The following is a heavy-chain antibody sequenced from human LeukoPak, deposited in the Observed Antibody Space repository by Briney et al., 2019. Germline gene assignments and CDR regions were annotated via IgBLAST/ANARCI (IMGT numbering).Heavy chain of an antibody. Sequence: SETLSLTCTVSGGSVSNYYWSWIRQSPGKGLEWIGYIYYTETGYNPSLKSRVTIPADTSKNQFSLKLYSVTAADTAVYYCATRKLGNDYWGQGTLVTVSS. J-gene: IGHJ4*02. D-gene: IGHD7-27*01. CDR2: IYYTET. CDR1: GGSVSNYY. V-gene: IGHV4-59*02. CDR3: ATRKLGNDY.